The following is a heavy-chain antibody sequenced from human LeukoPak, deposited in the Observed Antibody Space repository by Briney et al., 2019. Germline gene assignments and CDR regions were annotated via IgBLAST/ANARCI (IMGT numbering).Heavy chain of an antibody. J-gene: IGHJ4*02. D-gene: IGHD3-22*01. CDR1: GLCLSTYA. CDR2: IYYHGTKT. V-gene: IGHV3-33*03. Sequence: GGSLRLPCVACGLCLSTYAMHWVRPAPGKGLEWVAVIYYHGTKTYYADSLKGRLTISRDNSKNTLYLEMNSLRAEDTAVYYCAKDVSGGRGGYWVDYWGQGTLVTVSS. CDR3: AKDVSGGRGGYWVDY.